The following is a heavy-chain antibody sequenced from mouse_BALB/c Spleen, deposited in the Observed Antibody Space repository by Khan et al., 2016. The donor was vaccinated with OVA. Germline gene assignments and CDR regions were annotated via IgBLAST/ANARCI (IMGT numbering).Heavy chain of an antibody. CDR1: GFTFSSDW. D-gene: IGHD6-1*01. J-gene: IGHJ3*01. CDR2: IRLKSDNYAT. Sequence: EVKLEESGGGLVQPGGSMKLSCVASGFTFSSDWMSWVRQSPEKGLEWVAEIRLKSDNYATHYAESVKGKFTIASYDVRSRLYRQTTSLSAAGSRIYYCTQPERSYWGQGTLVTVSA. CDR3: TQPERSY. V-gene: IGHV6-3*01.